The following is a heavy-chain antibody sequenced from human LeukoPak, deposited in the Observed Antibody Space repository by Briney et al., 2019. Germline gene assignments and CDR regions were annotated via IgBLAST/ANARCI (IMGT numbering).Heavy chain of an antibody. CDR3: ASRNDILTGYVFDF. V-gene: IGHV4-59*05. D-gene: IGHD3-9*01. J-gene: IGHJ4*02. CDR2: IYYSGST. CDR1: GGSISSHF. Sequence: KTSETLCLTCTVSGGSISSHFWTWIRQPPGKGLEWIGSIYYSGSTSYNPPLKSRVTISVDTSKNQFSLKLTSVTAADTAVYYCASRNDILTGYVFDFWGQGTLVTVSS.